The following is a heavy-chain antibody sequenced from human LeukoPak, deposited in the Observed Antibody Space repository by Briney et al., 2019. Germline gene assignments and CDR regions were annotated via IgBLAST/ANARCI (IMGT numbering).Heavy chain of an antibody. J-gene: IGHJ4*02. CDR1: RFTFSSYG. CDR3: AKDPERLLWFGEPGNYFDY. CDR2: ISYDGSNK. D-gene: IGHD3-10*01. V-gene: IGHV3-30*18. Sequence: GGSLRLSCAASRFTFSSYGMHWVRQAPGKGLEWVAVISYDGSNKYYADSVKGRFTISRDNSKNTLCLQMNSLRAEDTAVYYCAKDPERLLWFGEPGNYFDYWGQGTLVTVSS.